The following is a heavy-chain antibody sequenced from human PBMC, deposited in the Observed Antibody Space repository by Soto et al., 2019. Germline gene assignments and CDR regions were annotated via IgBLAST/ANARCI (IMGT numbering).Heavy chain of an antibody. CDR2: MSFDGNHQ. CDR3: ASCERFPRVGVDYYALDV. D-gene: IGHD3-3*01. V-gene: IGHV3-30*03. Sequence: QVHLVESGGGVVQPGGSLRLSCAASGLTINRNDMYWVRQAPGKGLEWVAVMSFDGNHQHYADSVKGRFTISRDNSKNTLSLEMNSLRRDDTAVYYCASCERFPRVGVDYYALDVWGQGTTVIVSS. J-gene: IGHJ6*02. CDR1: GLTINRND.